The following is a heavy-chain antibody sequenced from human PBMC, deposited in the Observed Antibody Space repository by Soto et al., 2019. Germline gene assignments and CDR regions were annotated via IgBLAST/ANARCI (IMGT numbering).Heavy chain of an antibody. CDR2: ILNDASGH. D-gene: IGHD4-17*01. J-gene: IGHJ4*02. CDR1: GFTFSRHG. CDR3: ARDDDYPDNGFDY. V-gene: IGHV3-33*01. Sequence: QVQLVESGGGVVQPGTSLRLSCAASGFTFSRHGMHWVGQTPGKGLEWLAVILNDASGHWYADSVKGRFTISRDNFENTSYLRMNGLRLEDTAMYYCARDDDYPDNGFDYWGQGTLVTVSS.